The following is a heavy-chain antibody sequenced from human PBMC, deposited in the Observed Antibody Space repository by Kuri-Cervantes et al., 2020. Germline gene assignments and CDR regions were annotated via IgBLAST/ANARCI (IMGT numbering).Heavy chain of an antibody. D-gene: IGHD6-13*01. Sequence: SVKVSCKASGGTFSSYAISWVRQAPGQGLEWMGGIIPIFGTANYAQKFQGRVTITADESTSTAYMELSSLRSEDTAVYYCARATGYSTLFYYGMAVWGQGTTVPVSS. V-gene: IGHV1-69*01. CDR1: GGTFSSYA. CDR3: ARATGYSTLFYYGMAV. J-gene: IGHJ6*02. CDR2: IIPIFGTA.